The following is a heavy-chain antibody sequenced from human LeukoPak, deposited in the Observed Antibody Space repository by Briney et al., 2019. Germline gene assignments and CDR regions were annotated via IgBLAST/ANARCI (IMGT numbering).Heavy chain of an antibody. Sequence: GASVKVSCKASGYTFTDYYMHWVRQAPGQGLEWMGWINPNSGDTKYAQKFQGRVTMTRDTSISTTYMELSRLISDDTAVFYCARGGYHSGGYRGQGTLVTISS. V-gene: IGHV1-2*02. D-gene: IGHD5-12*01. CDR2: INPNSGDT. J-gene: IGHJ4*02. CDR3: ARGGYHSGGY. CDR1: GYTFTDYY.